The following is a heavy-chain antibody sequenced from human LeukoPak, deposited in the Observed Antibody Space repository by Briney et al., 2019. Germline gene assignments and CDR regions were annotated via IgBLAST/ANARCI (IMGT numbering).Heavy chain of an antibody. Sequence: GGSLRLSCAASRFTFSSYSMNWLRQAPGKGLEWVSSISSSSSYIYCADSVKGRFTISRDNAKNSLYLQMNSLRAEDTAVYYCARPHYDSSGYYYTLDYWGQGTLVTVSS. CDR3: ARPHYDSSGYYYTLDY. CDR1: RFTFSSYS. J-gene: IGHJ4*02. D-gene: IGHD3-22*01. V-gene: IGHV3-21*01. CDR2: ISSSSSYI.